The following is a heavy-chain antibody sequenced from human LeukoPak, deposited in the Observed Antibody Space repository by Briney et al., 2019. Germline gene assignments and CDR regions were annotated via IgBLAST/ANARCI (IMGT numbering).Heavy chain of an antibody. Sequence: GGSLRLSCAASGFTFSSYWMSWVRQAPGKGLEWVANIKQDGSEKYYVDSVKGRFTISRDNAKNSLYLQMNSLRAEDTAVYYCARAPRLGYCSGGSCYPVRDYYGMDVWGQGTTVTVSS. CDR2: IKQDGSEK. D-gene: IGHD2-15*01. CDR1: GFTFSSYW. J-gene: IGHJ6*02. CDR3: ARAPRLGYCSGGSCYPVRDYYGMDV. V-gene: IGHV3-7*04.